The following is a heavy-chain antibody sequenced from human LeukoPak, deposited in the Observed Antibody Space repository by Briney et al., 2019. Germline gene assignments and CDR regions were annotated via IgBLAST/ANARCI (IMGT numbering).Heavy chain of an antibody. V-gene: IGHV2-5*02. CDR2: IYWDDDT. J-gene: IGHJ4*02. D-gene: IGHD3-3*01. Sequence: SGPTLVKPTQTLTLTCTFSGFSLSTSGVGVGWIRQPPGKALEWLALIYWDDDTRYSPSLKSRLTITKDTSKNQVVLTMTNMDPXXXXXXXXXXXXXXITIFGVGKGGDFDYWGQGTLVTVSS. CDR3: XXXXXXITIFGVGKGGDFDY. CDR1: GFSLSTSGVG.